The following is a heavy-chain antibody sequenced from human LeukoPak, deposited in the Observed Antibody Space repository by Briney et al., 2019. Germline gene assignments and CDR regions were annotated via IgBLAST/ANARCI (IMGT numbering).Heavy chain of an antibody. CDR1: GLTFSSYA. D-gene: IGHD2-15*01. V-gene: IGHV3-23*01. CDR2: ISGRGDST. Sequence: GGSLRLSCAASGLTFSSYAMSWVRQAPGKGLEWVSGISGRGDSTYYADSVKGRFTISRDNSKNTLYLQMNSLRAEDTAVYYCTKDGGRTIMVVAASHYWGQGTLVTVSS. J-gene: IGHJ4*02. CDR3: TKDGGRTIMVVAASHY.